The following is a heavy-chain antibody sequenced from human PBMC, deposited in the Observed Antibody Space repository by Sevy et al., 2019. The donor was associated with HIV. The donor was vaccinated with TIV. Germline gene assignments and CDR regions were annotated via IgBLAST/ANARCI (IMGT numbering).Heavy chain of an antibody. J-gene: IGHJ6*02. CDR2: ISSDGSIT. Sequence: GGCLRLSCAASGFNFSSYWMHWVRQAPGKGLVWVSRISSDGSITNYADSVKGRFTFSRDNAKNTVYLQMNSLRVEDTALYYCARAESVSTRNAMDVWGQGTTVTVSS. D-gene: IGHD4-17*01. V-gene: IGHV3-74*01. CDR3: ARAESVSTRNAMDV. CDR1: GFNFSSYW.